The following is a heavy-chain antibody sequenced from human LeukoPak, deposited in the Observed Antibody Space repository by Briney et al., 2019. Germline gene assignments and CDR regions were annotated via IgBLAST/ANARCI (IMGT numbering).Heavy chain of an antibody. Sequence: ASVKVSCKASGYNFTSYGISWVRQAPGQGLEWMGWISGYNGDTNYAQKLQGRVTMTTDTSTSTAYMELRSLRSDDTAVYYCALLGYCSGGNCYPIDYWGQGTLVTVSS. V-gene: IGHV1-18*01. J-gene: IGHJ4*02. CDR1: GYNFTSYG. D-gene: IGHD2-15*01. CDR3: ALLGYCSGGNCYPIDY. CDR2: ISGYNGDT.